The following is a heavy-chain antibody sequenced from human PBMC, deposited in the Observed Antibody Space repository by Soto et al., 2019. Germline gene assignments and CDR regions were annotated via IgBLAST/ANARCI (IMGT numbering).Heavy chain of an antibody. CDR3: ARGLRRWAELYYFDS. J-gene: IGHJ4*01. CDR2: IKSDGSST. D-gene: IGHD4-17*01. Sequence: GGSLRLSCAVSGFTFSSYGMHWVRQAPGKGLVWVSRIKSDGSSTSYADSVKGRFTISRDNAKNTLYLQMNSLRVEDTAVYYCARGLRRWAELYYFDSRGLGTLVTVSA. V-gene: IGHV3-74*01. CDR1: GFTFSSYG.